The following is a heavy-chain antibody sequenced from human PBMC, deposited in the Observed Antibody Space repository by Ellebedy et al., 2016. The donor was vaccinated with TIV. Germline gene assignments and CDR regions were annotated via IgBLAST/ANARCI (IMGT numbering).Heavy chain of an antibody. J-gene: IGHJ3*02. D-gene: IGHD5-24*01. Sequence: AASVKVSCKASGYTFISYAMHWVRQAPGQRLEWMGWINAGNGNTKYSQKFQGSVTITRDTSASTAYMELSSLRSEDTAVYYCATERHVEMATILTDAFDIWGQGTMVTVSS. CDR3: ATERHVEMATILTDAFDI. CDR1: GYTFISYA. CDR2: INAGNGNT. V-gene: IGHV1-3*01.